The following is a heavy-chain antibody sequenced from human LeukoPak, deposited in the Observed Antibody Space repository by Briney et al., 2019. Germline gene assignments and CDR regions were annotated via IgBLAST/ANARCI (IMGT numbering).Heavy chain of an antibody. Sequence: GGSLRLSCAASGFTFSSYAIHWVRQAPGKGLEWVAGISYDGTNKYYEDSVKGRFTISRDNSKNMLYLQMNSLRAEDTAVYYCARSPVRGVIKYYYYYYMDVWGKGTTVTVSS. V-gene: IGHV3-30*04. CDR1: GFTFSSYA. CDR2: ISYDGTNK. CDR3: ARSPVRGVIKYYYYYYMDV. J-gene: IGHJ6*03. D-gene: IGHD3-10*01.